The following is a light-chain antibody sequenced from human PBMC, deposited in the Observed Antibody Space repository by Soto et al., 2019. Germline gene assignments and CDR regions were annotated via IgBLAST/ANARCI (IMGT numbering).Light chain of an antibody. CDR3: GTWDSSLSAGV. CDR2: DNN. J-gene: IGLJ3*02. Sequence: QSVLTQPPSVSAAPRQKVTNSCSGSSSNIENNYVSWYQQLPGTAPKLLIYDNNKRPSGIPDRFSGSKSGTSATLGITGLQTGDEADYYCGTWDSSLSAGVFGGGTKLTVL. CDR1: SSNIENNY. V-gene: IGLV1-51*01.